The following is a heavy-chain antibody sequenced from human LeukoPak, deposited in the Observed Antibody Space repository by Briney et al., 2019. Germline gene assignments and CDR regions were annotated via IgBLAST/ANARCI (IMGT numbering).Heavy chain of an antibody. J-gene: IGHJ5*02. CDR1: GFTFSSYS. CDR2: ISSSSSYI. V-gene: IGHV3-21*01. CDR3: ARENWVAAAGTFRYNWFDP. D-gene: IGHD6-13*01. Sequence: GGSLRLSCAASGFTFSSYSMNWVRQAPGKGLEWVSSISSSSSYIYYADSVKGRFTISRDNAKNSLYLQMNSLRAEDTAVYYCARENWVAAAGTFRYNWFDPWGQGTLVTVSS.